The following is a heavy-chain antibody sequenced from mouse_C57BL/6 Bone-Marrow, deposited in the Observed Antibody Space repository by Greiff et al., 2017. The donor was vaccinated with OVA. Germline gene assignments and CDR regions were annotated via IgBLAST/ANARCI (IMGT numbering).Heavy chain of an antibody. Sequence: VQLQQSDAELVKPGASVKISCKVSGYTFTDHTIHWMKQRPEQGLEWIGYIYPRDGSTKYNEKFKGKATLTVDKSSSTAYMLLSSLTSEDSAVYFCARRLSYYYYAMDYWGQGTSVTVSS. J-gene: IGHJ4*01. CDR1: GYTFTDHT. CDR3: ARRLSYYYYAMDY. D-gene: IGHD1-1*01. CDR2: IYPRDGST. V-gene: IGHV1-78*01.